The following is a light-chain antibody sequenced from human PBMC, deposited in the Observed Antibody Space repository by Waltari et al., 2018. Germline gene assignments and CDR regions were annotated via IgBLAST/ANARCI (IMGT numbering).Light chain of an antibody. CDR3: AAWDDSLSGNV. CDR2: RNN. J-gene: IGLJ1*01. Sequence: QSVLTQPPSASGTPAQRVTISCSGGSPHIGTNYVAWYQQLPGTAPKLLIFRNNQRPSGVPDRFSGSKSGTSASLAISGLRSEDEADYYCAAWDDSLSGNVFGTGTKVTAL. CDR1: SPHIGTNY. V-gene: IGLV1-47*01.